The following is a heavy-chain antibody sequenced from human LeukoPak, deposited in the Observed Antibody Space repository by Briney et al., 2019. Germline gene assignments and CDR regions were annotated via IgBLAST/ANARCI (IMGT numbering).Heavy chain of an antibody. CDR2: IYYSGST. Sequence: SETLSLTCTVSGGSISSSSYYWGWIRQPPGKGLEWIGSIYYSGSTYYNLSLKSRVTISVDTSKNQFSLKLSSVTAADTAVYYCARVRPVAARVAFDIWGQGTMVTVSS. CDR1: GGSISSSSYY. V-gene: IGHV4-39*07. J-gene: IGHJ3*02. CDR3: ARVRPVAARVAFDI. D-gene: IGHD6-6*01.